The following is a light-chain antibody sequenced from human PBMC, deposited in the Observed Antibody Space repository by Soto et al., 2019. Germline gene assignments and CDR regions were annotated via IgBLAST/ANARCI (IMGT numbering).Light chain of an antibody. Sequence: DIQMTQSPSTLSASVGDRVTITCRASQSISSWLAWYQQKPGKAPKLLIYKASIFESGVPSRFSGSGSGAEFTLTISSLQPDAFATYYCQQYNTYWPFGQGTKVEIK. CDR2: KAS. CDR1: QSISSW. J-gene: IGKJ1*01. V-gene: IGKV1-5*03. CDR3: QQYNTYWP.